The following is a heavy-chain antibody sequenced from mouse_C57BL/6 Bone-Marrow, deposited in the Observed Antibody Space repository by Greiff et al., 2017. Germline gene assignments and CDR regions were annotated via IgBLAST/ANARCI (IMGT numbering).Heavy chain of an antibody. Sequence: EVKLVESGAELVRPGASVKLSCTASGFNIKDDYMHWVKQRPEQGLEWIGWIDPENGDTEYASKFQGKATITADTSSNTAYLQLSSLTSEDTAVYYCTTYAMDYWGQGTSGTVSS. CDR1: GFNIKDDY. J-gene: IGHJ4*01. CDR3: TTYAMDY. CDR2: IDPENGDT. V-gene: IGHV14-4*01.